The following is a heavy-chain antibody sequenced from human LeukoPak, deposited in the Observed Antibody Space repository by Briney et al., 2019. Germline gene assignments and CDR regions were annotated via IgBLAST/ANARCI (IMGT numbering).Heavy chain of an antibody. D-gene: IGHD6-13*01. Sequence: SETLSLTCTVSGGSISSSSYYWGWIRQPPGKGLEWIGSIYYSGSTYYNPSLKSRVTISVDTSKNQFSLKLSSVTAADTAVYYCARRGYRAAAGIWTDYYYYYMDVWGKGTTVTASS. CDR2: IYYSGST. CDR3: ARRGYRAAAGIWTDYYYYYMDV. CDR1: GGSISSSSYY. V-gene: IGHV4-39*01. J-gene: IGHJ6*03.